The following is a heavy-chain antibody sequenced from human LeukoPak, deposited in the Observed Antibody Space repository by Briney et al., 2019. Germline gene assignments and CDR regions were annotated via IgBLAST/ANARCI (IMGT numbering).Heavy chain of an antibody. D-gene: IGHD3-22*01. CDR1: GYTFTSYG. Sequence: ASVKVSCKASGYTFTSYGISWVRRAPGQGLEWMGWISAYNGDTNYAQKLQGRVTMTTDTSTSTAYMELRSLRSDDTAVYYCARRVYYYDSSGRRGTNWFDPWGQGTLVTVSS. J-gene: IGHJ5*02. CDR2: ISAYNGDT. CDR3: ARRVYYYDSSGRRGTNWFDP. V-gene: IGHV1-18*01.